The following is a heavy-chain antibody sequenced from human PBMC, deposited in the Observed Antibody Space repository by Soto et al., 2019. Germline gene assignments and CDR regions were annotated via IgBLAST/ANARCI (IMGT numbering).Heavy chain of an antibody. D-gene: IGHD2-2*01. CDR2: INHSGIT. CDR3: ASGYCSSTSCPHDY. CDR1: VGSFSGYY. V-gene: IGHV4-34*01. J-gene: IGHJ4*02. Sequence: ETLSRTCAVHVGSFSGYYWSWIRQPPGKGLEWIGEINHSGITNYNPSLKSRVTISVDTSKNQFSLKLSSVTAADTAVYYCASGYCSSTSCPHDYWGQGTLVTVSS.